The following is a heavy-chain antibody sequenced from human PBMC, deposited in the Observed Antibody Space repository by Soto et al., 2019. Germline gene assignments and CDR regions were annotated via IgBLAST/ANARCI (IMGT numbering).Heavy chain of an antibody. Sequence: SQTLSLTCAISGDSVSSNSAAWNWIRQSPSRGLEWLGRTYYRSKWYNDYAVSVKSRITINPDTSKNQFSLQLNSVTPEDTAVYYCARDPISGWLYSSYGMDVWGHGTTVTVSS. CDR3: ARDPISGWLYSSYGMDV. CDR2: TYYRSKWYN. V-gene: IGHV6-1*01. CDR1: GDSVSSNSAA. J-gene: IGHJ6*02. D-gene: IGHD6-19*01.